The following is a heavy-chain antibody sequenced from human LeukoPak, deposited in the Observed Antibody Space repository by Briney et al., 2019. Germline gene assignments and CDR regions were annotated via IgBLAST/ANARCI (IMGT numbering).Heavy chain of an antibody. CDR3: ATSPEDIVVAPGDY. Sequence: GASVKVSCKASGYTFTSYGISWVRQAPGQGLEWMGWISAYNGNTNYAQKLQGRVTMTTDTSTSTAYMELRSLRSDDTAVYYCATSPEDIVVAPGDYWGQGTLVTVSS. CDR2: ISAYNGNT. CDR1: GYTFTSYG. J-gene: IGHJ4*02. V-gene: IGHV1-18*01. D-gene: IGHD2-2*01.